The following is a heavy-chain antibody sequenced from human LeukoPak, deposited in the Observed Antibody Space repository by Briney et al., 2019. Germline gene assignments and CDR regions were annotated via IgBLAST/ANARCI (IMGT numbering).Heavy chain of an antibody. Sequence: PGGSLRLSCAASGFTFSSFAMSWVRQAPGKGLEWVSVIRGSGGTTYYADSVKGRFTISRDNSKNTLYLQMNSLRAEDTAVYYCASGVLYSSGWYDYWGQGTLVTVSS. CDR1: GFTFSSFA. CDR3: ASGVLYSSGWYDY. V-gene: IGHV3-23*01. J-gene: IGHJ4*02. D-gene: IGHD6-19*01. CDR2: IRGSGGTT.